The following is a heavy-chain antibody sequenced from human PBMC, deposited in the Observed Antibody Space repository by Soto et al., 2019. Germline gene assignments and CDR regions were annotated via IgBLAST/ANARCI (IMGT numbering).Heavy chain of an antibody. J-gene: IGHJ3*01. Sequence: PWESLKISCKASGYIFTSHWIGWVRQMPGKGLEWLGIIYPGDSDTRYSPSFQGQVTISADKSITTAYLQWSSLKASDTAFYYFAKALKDPSMAHPAFDLRGKGKMVTVS. CDR3: AKALKDPSMAHPAFDL. CDR2: IYPGDSDT. D-gene: IGHD2-15*01. V-gene: IGHV5-51*01. CDR1: GYIFTSHW.